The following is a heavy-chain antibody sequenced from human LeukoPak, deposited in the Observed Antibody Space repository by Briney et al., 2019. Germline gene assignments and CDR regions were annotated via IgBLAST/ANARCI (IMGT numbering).Heavy chain of an antibody. Sequence: ASVKVSCKASGYTFTSYGISWVRQAPGQGLEWMGWISAYNGYTNYAQNLQGRVTMTTDISTRTAYMELRSLRSDDTAVYYCARGPNTSGWYTDNCFDPWGQGTLVTVSS. D-gene: IGHD6-19*01. CDR3: ARGPNTSGWYTDNCFDP. V-gene: IGHV1-18*01. CDR2: ISAYNGYT. J-gene: IGHJ5*02. CDR1: GYTFTSYG.